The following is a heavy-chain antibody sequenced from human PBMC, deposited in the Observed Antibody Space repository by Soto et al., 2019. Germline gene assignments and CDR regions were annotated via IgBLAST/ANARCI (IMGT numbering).Heavy chain of an antibody. Sequence: DVQVLESGGDLVQPGGSLRLSCAASGFTFSSYAMSWVRQAPGKGLEWVSSVSAGGDMTYYSDSVKGRFTISRDNSNNALFLQMNSLRIEDTRLYYCARGDRGGSGSPASYYYSGLDVWGQGTTVTV. V-gene: IGHV3-23*01. CDR3: ARGDRGGSGSPASYYYSGLDV. CDR2: VSAGGDMT. CDR1: GFTFSSYA. D-gene: IGHD3-10*01. J-gene: IGHJ6*02.